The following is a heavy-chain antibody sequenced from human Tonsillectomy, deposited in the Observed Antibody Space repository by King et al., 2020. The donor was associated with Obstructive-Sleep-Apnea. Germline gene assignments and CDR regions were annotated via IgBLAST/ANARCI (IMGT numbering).Heavy chain of an antibody. J-gene: IGHJ2*01. D-gene: IGHD7-27*01. Sequence: QLVQSGGGLVQPGGSLRLSCAASGFTFSSYWMSWVRQAPGKGLEWVANIKQDGREKYYVDSVKGRFTISRDNAKNSLYLQLNSLRAEDTAVYYCARDLTGWYFDLWGRGTLVTVSS. CDR1: GFTFSSYW. V-gene: IGHV3-7*03. CDR2: IKQDGREK. CDR3: ARDLTGWYFDL.